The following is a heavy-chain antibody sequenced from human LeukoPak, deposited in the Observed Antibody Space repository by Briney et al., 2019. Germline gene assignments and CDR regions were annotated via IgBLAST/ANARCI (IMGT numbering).Heavy chain of an antibody. D-gene: IGHD2-2*01. V-gene: IGHV4-34*01. CDR3: ARTPAAVAPRGNFDY. Sequence: PSETLSLTCAVYGGSFSGYYWSWIRQPPGKGLEWIGEINHSGSTNYNPSLKSRVTISVDTSKNQFSLKLSSVTAADTAVYYCARTPAAVAPRGNFDYWGQGTLVTVSS. J-gene: IGHJ4*02. CDR2: INHSGST. CDR1: GGSFSGYY.